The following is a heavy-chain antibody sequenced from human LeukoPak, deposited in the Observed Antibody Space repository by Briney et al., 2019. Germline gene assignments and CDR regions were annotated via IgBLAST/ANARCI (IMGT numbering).Heavy chain of an antibody. D-gene: IGHD5-24*01. CDR2: VNGDGST. V-gene: IGHV4-34*01. CDR3: ASPATGNRDGFDY. CDR1: RGSSSGYY. J-gene: IGHJ4*02. Sequence: SETLSLTCAVYRGSSSGYYWSWIRQPPGRGLEWIGDVNGDGSTSYNPSLQTRVSISGDTSKNQLSLKLTSVSAADTAVYYCASPATGNRDGFDYWSQGTLVSVSS.